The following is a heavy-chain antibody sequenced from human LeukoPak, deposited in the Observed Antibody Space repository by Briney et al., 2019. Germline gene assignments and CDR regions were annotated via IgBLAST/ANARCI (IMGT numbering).Heavy chain of an antibody. CDR1: GGTFSSYA. V-gene: IGHV1-69*05. Sequence: SVKVSCKASGGTFSSYAISWVRQAPGQGLEWMGRIIPIFGTANYAQKLQGRVTITTDESTSTAYMELSSLRSEYTAVYYCARENGDYASTYYSNWFDPWGQGTLVTVSS. D-gene: IGHD4-17*01. CDR3: ARENGDYASTYYSNWFDP. CDR2: IIPIFGTA. J-gene: IGHJ5*02.